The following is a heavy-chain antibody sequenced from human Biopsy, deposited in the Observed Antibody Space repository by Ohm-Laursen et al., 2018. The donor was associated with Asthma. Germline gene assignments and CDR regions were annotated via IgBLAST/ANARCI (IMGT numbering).Heavy chain of an antibody. J-gene: IGHJ4*02. Sequence: SDTLSLTCTFSGGSINSDYWSCIRRPPGKGLVWIGLSSYSGFRKYNPSLKSRVTISVDTSKNQLSLNLTSVIPADTAVFYCARDQGDSKFDYWGQGILVTVSS. CDR3: ARDQGDSKFDY. CDR1: GGSINSDY. D-gene: IGHD3-16*01. V-gene: IGHV4-59*07. CDR2: SSYSGFR.